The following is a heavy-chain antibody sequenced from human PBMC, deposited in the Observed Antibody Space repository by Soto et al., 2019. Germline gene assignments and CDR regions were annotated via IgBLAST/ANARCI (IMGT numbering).Heavy chain of an antibody. CDR2: ISYDGSNE. J-gene: IGHJ6*02. Sequence: QVHLVESGGGVVQPGRSLRLSCVASGFNFDTFAMNWVRQAPGKGLERVAVISYDGSNEFYVDSVKGRFTISRDNDKNTLYLQMNSLRPEDTGVYYCAKDISGKLRFVEWYPPKGMDVWGQGTTVTVSS. V-gene: IGHV3-30*18. D-gene: IGHD3-3*01. CDR1: GFNFDTFA. CDR3: AKDISGKLRFVEWYPPKGMDV.